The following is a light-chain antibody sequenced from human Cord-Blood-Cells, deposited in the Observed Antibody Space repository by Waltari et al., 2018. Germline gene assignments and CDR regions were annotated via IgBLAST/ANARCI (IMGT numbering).Light chain of an antibody. CDR3: QQYYSYLRT. Sequence: AIRMTQSPSSFSASTGDRVTITCRASQGISSYLAWYQQKPGKAPKLLIYAASTLQSGVPSRFSGSGSGTDFTLTISCLQSEDFATYYCQQYYSYLRTFGQGIKVEIK. CDR2: AAS. J-gene: IGKJ1*01. V-gene: IGKV1-8*01. CDR1: QGISSY.